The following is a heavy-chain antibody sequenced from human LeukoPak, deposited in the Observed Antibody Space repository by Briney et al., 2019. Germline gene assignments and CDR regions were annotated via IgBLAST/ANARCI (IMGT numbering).Heavy chain of an antibody. D-gene: IGHD6-19*01. J-gene: IGHJ4*02. V-gene: IGHV4-34*01. CDR1: GGSFSGYY. CDR3: ARGYGPHTSGWDY. Sequence: PSETLSLTCAVYGGSFSGYYWSWIRQPPGKGLEWIGEINHSGSTNYNPSLKSRVTISVDTSKNQFSLKLSSVTAADTAVYYCARGYGPHTSGWDYWGQGTLVTVPS. CDR2: INHSGST.